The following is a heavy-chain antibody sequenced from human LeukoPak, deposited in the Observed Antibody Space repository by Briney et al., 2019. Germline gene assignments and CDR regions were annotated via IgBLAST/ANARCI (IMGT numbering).Heavy chain of an antibody. CDR3: ARGPPLYSSGWYGNYFDY. V-gene: IGHV4-34*01. J-gene: IGHJ4*02. Sequence: SETLSLTCAVYGGSSSGYYWSWIRQPPGKGLEWIGEINHSGSTNYNPSLKSRVTISVDTSKNQFSLKLSSVTAADTAVYYCARGPPLYSSGWYGNYFDYWGQGTLVTVSS. D-gene: IGHD6-19*01. CDR1: GGSSSGYY. CDR2: INHSGST.